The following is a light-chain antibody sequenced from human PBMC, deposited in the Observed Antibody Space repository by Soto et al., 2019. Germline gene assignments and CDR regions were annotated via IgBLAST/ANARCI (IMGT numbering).Light chain of an antibody. V-gene: IGKV1-9*01. J-gene: IGKJ3*01. Sequence: IQLTQSPSSLSASVGDRVSITCRASQDIKTYLAWYQQKRGKAPKLLISGTFTLQSGVPSRFNGSGSGTDFTLTISRLQPEDFATYYCQHLNNYPPVTFRPGTKVDIK. CDR2: GTF. CDR1: QDIKTY. CDR3: QHLNNYPPVT.